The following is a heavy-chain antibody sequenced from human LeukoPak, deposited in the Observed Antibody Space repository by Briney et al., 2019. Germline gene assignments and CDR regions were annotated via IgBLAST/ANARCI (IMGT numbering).Heavy chain of an antibody. CDR3: AKSLNEVVAATPGYFDY. CDR2: ISGSGGST. D-gene: IGHD2-15*01. CDR1: GFTFSSYG. J-gene: IGHJ4*02. Sequence: RGSLRLSCAASGFTFSSYGMSWVRQAPGKGLEWVSAISGSGGSTYYADSVKGRFTISRDNSKNTLYLQMNSLRAEDTAVYYCAKSLNEVVAATPGYFDYWGQGALVTVSS. V-gene: IGHV3-23*01.